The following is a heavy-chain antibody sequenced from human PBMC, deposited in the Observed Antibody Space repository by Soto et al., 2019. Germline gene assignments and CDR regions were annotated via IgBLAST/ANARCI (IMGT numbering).Heavy chain of an antibody. CDR3: TRYTYTSRYSYFGMDV. V-gene: IGHV3-49*03. D-gene: IGHD2-2*01. CDR1: GFTFGDYA. Sequence: LRLSCTCFGFTFGDYAISWSRQAPGKGLEWVGVIRSKAYGETTDYGASVKGRFTILRDDSKSIAYLQLNSLQSEDTGVYYCTRYTYTSRYSYFGMDVCGHGPAVTVSS. CDR2: IRSKAYGETT. J-gene: IGHJ6*02.